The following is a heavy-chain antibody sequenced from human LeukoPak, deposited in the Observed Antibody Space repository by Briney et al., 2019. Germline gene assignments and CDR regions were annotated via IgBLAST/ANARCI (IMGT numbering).Heavy chain of an antibody. J-gene: IGHJ4*02. CDR3: AREGIYGDYRH. CDR2: IYYSGST. V-gene: IGHV4-39*02. Sequence: PSETLSLTCTVSGGSISSSSYYWGWIRQPPGKGLEWIGNIYYSGSTYYNPSLKSRVTISADTSKNQFSLKLSSVTAADTAVYYCAREGIYGDYRHWGQGTLVTVSS. D-gene: IGHD4-17*01. CDR1: GGSISSSSYY.